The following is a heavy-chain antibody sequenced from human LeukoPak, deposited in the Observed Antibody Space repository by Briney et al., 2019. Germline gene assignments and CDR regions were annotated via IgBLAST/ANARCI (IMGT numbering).Heavy chain of an antibody. CDR2: IYYSGST. CDR3: AGTYYDFWRGIGY. D-gene: IGHD3-3*01. J-gene: IGHJ4*02. V-gene: IGHV4-59*12. Sequence: SETLSLTCTVSGGSISSYYWSWIRQPPGKGLEWIGYIYYSGSTNYNPSLKSRVTISVDTSKNQFSLKLSSVTAADTAVYYCAGTYYDFWRGIGYWGQGTLVTVSS. CDR1: GGSISSYY.